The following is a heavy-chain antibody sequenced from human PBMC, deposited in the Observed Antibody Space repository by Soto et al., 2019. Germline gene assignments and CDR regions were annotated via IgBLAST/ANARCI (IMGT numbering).Heavy chain of an antibody. Sequence: PGGSLRLSCAASGFAFSTYAMTWVRQAPGKGLEWVSVISGSGGSSYYAASVKGRFTISRDNSKSTLYLQMNDLRAEDTALYYCAKVTKRAAAGRYEYYKYGMDVWGQGTTVTVSS. V-gene: IGHV3-23*01. CDR1: GFAFSTYA. D-gene: IGHD6-13*01. CDR3: AKVTKRAAAGRYEYYKYGMDV. CDR2: ISGSGGSS. J-gene: IGHJ6*02.